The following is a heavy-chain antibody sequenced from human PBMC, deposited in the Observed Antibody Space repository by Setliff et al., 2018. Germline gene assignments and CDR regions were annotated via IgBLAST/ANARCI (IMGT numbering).Heavy chain of an antibody. CDR3: TTDPIYGFY. D-gene: IGHD3-3*01. CDR2: IKSKTDGGTT. Sequence: GGSLRPSCVASGFAISSCWMSWVRQAPGKGLEWVGRIKSKTDGGTTDYAAPVKGRFTISRDDSKNTLYLQMNSLKTEDTAVYYCTTDPIYGFYWGQGTLVTVSS. V-gene: IGHV3-15*01. CDR1: GFAISSCW. J-gene: IGHJ4*02.